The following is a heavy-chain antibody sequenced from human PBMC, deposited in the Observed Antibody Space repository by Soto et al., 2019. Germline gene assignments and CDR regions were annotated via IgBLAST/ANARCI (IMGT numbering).Heavy chain of an antibody. CDR2: IYYTGTT. Sequence: SETLSLTCTVSGGSIREYYWGGIRQSPGKGLEWIGYIYYTGTTKYNPSLKSRVTISVDSSKNQFSLKLDSVTAADTAVYFCARLGGYYQAFASWGQGTLVTVSS. CDR1: GGSIREYY. D-gene: IGHD3-22*01. V-gene: IGHV4-59*08. J-gene: IGHJ4*02. CDR3: ARLGGYYQAFAS.